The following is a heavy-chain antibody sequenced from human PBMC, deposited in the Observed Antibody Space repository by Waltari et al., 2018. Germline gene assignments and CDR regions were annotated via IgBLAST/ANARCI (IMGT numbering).Heavy chain of an antibody. J-gene: IGHJ4*02. CDR3: ARDPPYGDYFDS. V-gene: IGHV4-39*07. Sequence: QLQLQESGPGLVKPSENLSLTCSVSGGSISSSSHYWVWIRQPPGKGLEWIGNMYYTGSTISNPSLTSRVTISLDTSKNQFSLKLSSVTAADTAVYYCARDPPYGDYFDSWGQGTLVTVSS. CDR2: MYYTGST. D-gene: IGHD4-17*01. CDR1: GGSISSSSHY.